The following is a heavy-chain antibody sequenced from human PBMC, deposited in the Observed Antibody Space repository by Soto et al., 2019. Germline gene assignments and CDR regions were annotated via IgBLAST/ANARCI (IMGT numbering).Heavy chain of an antibody. D-gene: IGHD2-2*01. CDR2: ITDGSGFI. V-gene: IGHV3-21*04. J-gene: IGHJ4*02. Sequence: GGSLRLSCAASGFSFSTFHMSWVRQAPGKGLEWVSFITDGSGFITYTDSVRGRFTVSRDNAENLLYLQMNSLRVEDTAVYYCSRDMSSSLRAFDVWGPGTLVTVSS. CDR1: GFSFSTFH. CDR3: SRDMSSSLRAFDV.